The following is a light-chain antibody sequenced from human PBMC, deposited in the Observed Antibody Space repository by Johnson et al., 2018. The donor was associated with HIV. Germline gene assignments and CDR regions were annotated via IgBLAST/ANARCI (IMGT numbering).Light chain of an antibody. V-gene: IGLV1-51*01. CDR1: ISNIGNNF. J-gene: IGLJ1*01. CDR2: DNN. Sequence: QSVLTQPPSVSAAPGQKVTISCSGGISNIGNNFVSWYQHLPGTAPKLLIYDNNKRPSRIPDRFSASKSGTSATLAITGLQTGDEAHYYCGTWDSSLSANVFGTGTKVTVL. CDR3: GTWDSSLSANV.